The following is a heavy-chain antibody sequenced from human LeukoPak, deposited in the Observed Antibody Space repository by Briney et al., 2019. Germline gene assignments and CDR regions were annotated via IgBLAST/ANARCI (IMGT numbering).Heavy chain of an antibody. CDR1: GFTFSSYE. Sequence: GGSLRLSCAASGFTFSSYEMNWVRQAPGKGLEWVSYISSSGSTIYYADSVKGRFTISRDNASNSLFLQVNSLRAEDTAVYYCARDQFYDFWSGHYRPSMDVWGKGTTVTVSS. J-gene: IGHJ6*03. CDR3: ARDQFYDFWSGHYRPSMDV. D-gene: IGHD3-3*01. CDR2: ISSSGSTI. V-gene: IGHV3-48*03.